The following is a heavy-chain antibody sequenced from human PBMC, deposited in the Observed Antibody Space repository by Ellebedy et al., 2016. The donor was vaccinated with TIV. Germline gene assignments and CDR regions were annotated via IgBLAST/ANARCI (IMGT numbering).Heavy chain of an antibody. CDR3: ARTYGYGGTLDY. J-gene: IGHJ4*02. D-gene: IGHD4-23*01. CDR1: GGSISSYY. V-gene: IGHV2-70*11. Sequence: TLSLXXTVSGGSISSYYWSWIRQPPGKALEWLARIDWDDDKYYNTSLKTRLTIFKDTSKNQVALIMTNMDPVDTATYYCARTYGYGGTLDYWGQGTLVTVSS. CDR2: IDWDDDK.